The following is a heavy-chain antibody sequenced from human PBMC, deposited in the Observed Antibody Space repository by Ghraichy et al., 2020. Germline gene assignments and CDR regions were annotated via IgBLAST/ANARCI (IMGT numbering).Heavy chain of an antibody. CDR3: TRDLVSGTYYGSDY. CDR1: GFTLGDYH. J-gene: IGHJ4*02. Sequence: GESLNISCTASGFTLGDYHMSWVRQAPGKGLEWVSFIRSKANGGTTQYAASVNGRFTVSRDDSENIAYLQMNSLKTEDTAVYFCTRDLVSGTYYGSDYWGQGTLVTVSS. CDR2: IRSKANGGTT. D-gene: IGHD1-26*01. V-gene: IGHV3-49*02.